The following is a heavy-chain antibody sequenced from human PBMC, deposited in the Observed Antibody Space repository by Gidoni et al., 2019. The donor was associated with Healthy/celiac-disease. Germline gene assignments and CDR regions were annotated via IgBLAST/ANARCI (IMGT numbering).Heavy chain of an antibody. CDR1: GFTFSSYA. CDR2: ISYDGSNK. CDR3: ARAIKWELRTYFDY. Sequence: QVKLVESGGGVVQPGRSLRRSCAASGFTFSSYAMHWVRQAPGKGLEWVAVISYDGSNKYYADSVKGRFTISRDNSKNTLYLQMNSLRAEDTAVYYCARAIKWELRTYFDYWGQGTLVTVSS. J-gene: IGHJ4*02. V-gene: IGHV3-30-3*01. D-gene: IGHD1-26*01.